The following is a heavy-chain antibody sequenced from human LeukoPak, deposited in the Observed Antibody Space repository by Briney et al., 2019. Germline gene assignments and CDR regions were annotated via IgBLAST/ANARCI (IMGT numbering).Heavy chain of an antibody. D-gene: IGHD2-2*01. CDR3: ARMYHAFDC. Sequence: GGSLRLSCAASGFTFSSYTMNWVRQAPGKGLEWVSSISGSTTFMYYADSVKGRFTISRDTAKNSLFLQMNSLRAEDTAVYYCARMYHAFDCWGQGTMVTVCS. J-gene: IGHJ3*01. V-gene: IGHV3-21*01. CDR1: GFTFSSYT. CDR2: ISGSTTFM.